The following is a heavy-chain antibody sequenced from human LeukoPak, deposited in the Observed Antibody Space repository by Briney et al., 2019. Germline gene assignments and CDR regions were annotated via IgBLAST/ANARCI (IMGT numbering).Heavy chain of an antibody. CDR2: INCDGSST. J-gene: IGHJ4*02. CDR1: GFTLSSYW. D-gene: IGHD2-2*01. V-gene: IGHV3-74*01. CDR3: ARDWEDIVVVPAAMGGAIQPSGDY. Sequence: GGSLRLSCAASGFTLSSYWMHWVPQAPGKGLAWVSRINCDGSSTSYADSVKGRFTISRDNAKNTLYLQMNSLRAEDTAVYYCARDWEDIVVVPAAMGGAIQPSGDYWGQGTLVTVFS.